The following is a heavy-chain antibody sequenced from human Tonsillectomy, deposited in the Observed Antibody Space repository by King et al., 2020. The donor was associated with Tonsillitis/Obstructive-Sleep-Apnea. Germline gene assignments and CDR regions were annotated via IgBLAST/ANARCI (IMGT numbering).Heavy chain of an antibody. CDR1: GGSISSSRYY. CDR3: ARPGIAVTGTWAFDI. D-gene: IGHD6-19*01. J-gene: IGHJ3*02. Sequence: QLQESGPGLVKPSETLSHTCTVSGGSISSSRYYWGWIRQPPGKGLEWIGSIYYSGSTYYNPSLKSRVTMSVDTSKDQFSLKLSSVTAADTAVYYCARPGIAVTGTWAFDIWGQGTMVTVSS. V-gene: IGHV4-39*01. CDR2: IYYSGST.